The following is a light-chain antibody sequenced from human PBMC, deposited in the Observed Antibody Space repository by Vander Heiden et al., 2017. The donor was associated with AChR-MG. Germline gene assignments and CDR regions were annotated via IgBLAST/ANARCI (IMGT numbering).Light chain of an antibody. CDR3: QQYGSSHLFT. CDR2: GAS. CDR1: QSLSSSY. J-gene: IGKJ3*01. Sequence: VLTQSPLRLSLSAGERARLSCRARQSLSSSYLAWYQQKPGQAPRLLIYGASSRATGIPDRFSGSGSGTEFTLTISRLEPEDVAVYYCQQYGSSHLFTFGPGTKVDIK. V-gene: IGKV3-20*01.